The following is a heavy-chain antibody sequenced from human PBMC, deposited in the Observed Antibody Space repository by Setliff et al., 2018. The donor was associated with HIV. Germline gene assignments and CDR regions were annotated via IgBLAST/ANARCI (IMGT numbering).Heavy chain of an antibody. Sequence: PSETLSLTCTVSGGSISGHYWSWIRQPPGKGLEWIAYIFYTGSTNYNPSLKSRVTISVDTSKNQFSLKLSSVTAADTAVYYCVRGYCGSTTCYDDYYYMDVWGKGSTVTVSS. CDR2: IFYTGST. D-gene: IGHD2-2*01. J-gene: IGHJ6*03. CDR1: GGSISGHY. V-gene: IGHV4-59*11. CDR3: VRGYCGSTTCYDDYYYMDV.